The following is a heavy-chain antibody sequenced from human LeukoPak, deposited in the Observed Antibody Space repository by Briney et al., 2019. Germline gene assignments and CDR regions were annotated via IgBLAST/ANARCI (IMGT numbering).Heavy chain of an antibody. J-gene: IGHJ6*03. V-gene: IGHV5-51*01. CDR2: IHPEDSYA. CDR1: GYVFIRHW. Sequence: GESLKISCKTSGYVFIRHWIGWVRQVPGKGLEWMGVIHPEDSYARYNPAFEGQVTLSVDESTTTAYLQLNSLKASNTAIYYCARQNHYYYYMDVWGRGTTVTVSS. CDR3: ARQNHYYYYMDV.